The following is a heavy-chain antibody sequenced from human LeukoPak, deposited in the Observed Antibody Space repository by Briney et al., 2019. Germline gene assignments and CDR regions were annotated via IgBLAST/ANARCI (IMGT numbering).Heavy chain of an antibody. J-gene: IGHJ4*02. CDR3: ARSAESSSWVEFDY. V-gene: IGHV1-2*02. CDR1: GDTFTGYY. Sequence: ASVKVSCKASGDTFTGYYMHWVRQAPGQGLEWMGWINPNSGSTKYAQKFQGRVTMTGDTSISTAYMEVGRLRSDDTAVYYCARSAESSSWVEFDYWGQGTLVTVSS. CDR2: INPNSGST. D-gene: IGHD6-13*01.